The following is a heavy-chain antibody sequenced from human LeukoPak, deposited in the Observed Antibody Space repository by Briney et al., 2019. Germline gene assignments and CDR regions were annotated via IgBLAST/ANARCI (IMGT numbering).Heavy chain of an antibody. CDR3: ARGEGYYDSITFDY. V-gene: IGHV1-69*13. CDR1: GGTFSSYA. CDR2: IIPIFGTA. D-gene: IGHD3-22*01. J-gene: IGHJ4*02. Sequence: SVKVSCKASGGTFSSYAISWVRQAPGQGLEWMGGIIPIFGTANYAQKFQGRVTITADESTSTAYMELSSLRSEDTAVYYCARGEGYYDSITFDYWGQGTLVTVSS.